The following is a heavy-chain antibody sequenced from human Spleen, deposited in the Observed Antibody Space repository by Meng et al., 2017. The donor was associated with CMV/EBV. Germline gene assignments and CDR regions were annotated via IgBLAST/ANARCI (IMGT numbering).Heavy chain of an antibody. CDR1: GFTFSGSA. J-gene: IGHJ4*02. V-gene: IGHV3-73*01. Sequence: GSGFTFSGSAIHWVRQASGKGLDWVGRIRNKTNTYTTAYAASVKGRFTISRDDSRNTAYLQMDSLKAEDSGVYYCTRLFGVFGVVNYWGQGTLVTVSS. D-gene: IGHD3-3*01. CDR2: IRNKTNTYTT. CDR3: TRLFGVFGVVNY.